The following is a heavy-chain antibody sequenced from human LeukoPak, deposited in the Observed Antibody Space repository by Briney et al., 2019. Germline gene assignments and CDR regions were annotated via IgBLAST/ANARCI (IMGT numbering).Heavy chain of an antibody. Sequence: GGSLRLSCAASGFTFSSYGMHWVRQAPGKGLEWVAFIRYDGSNKYYADSVKGRFTISRDNSKNTLYLQMNSLRAEDTAVYYCAKDGLAGATQVYYFDYWGQGTLVTVSS. CDR3: AKDGLAGATQVYYFDY. CDR1: GFTFSSYG. D-gene: IGHD3/OR15-3a*01. CDR2: IRYDGSNK. V-gene: IGHV3-30*02. J-gene: IGHJ4*02.